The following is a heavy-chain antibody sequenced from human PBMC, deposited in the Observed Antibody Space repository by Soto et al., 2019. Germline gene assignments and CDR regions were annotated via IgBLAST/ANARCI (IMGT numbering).Heavy chain of an antibody. D-gene: IGHD6-13*01. CDR2: IGTAGDK. Sequence: GGSLRLSCAASGFTFSSYDMHWVRQATGKGLKWVSGIGTAGDKYYPDSEKGRFTISRENAKNSLYLQMNSLRAGDTAVYYCASSGPDTSSLPIWGQGT. V-gene: IGHV3-13*04. J-gene: IGHJ4*02. CDR3: ASSGPDTSSLPI. CDR1: GFTFSSYD.